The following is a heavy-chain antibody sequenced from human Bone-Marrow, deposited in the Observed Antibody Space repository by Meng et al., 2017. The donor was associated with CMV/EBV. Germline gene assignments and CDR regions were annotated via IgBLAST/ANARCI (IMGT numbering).Heavy chain of an antibody. D-gene: IGHD4-17*01. CDR2: IIPIFGTA. CDR3: ARPRGTVTTYVVENYYYGMDV. Sequence: KVSSKSSAPNFSSHAFSWERQAPGQGLEWMGGIIPIFGTANYAQKFQGRVTITTDESTSTAYMELSSLRSEDTAVYYCARPRGTVTTYVVENYYYGMDVWGQGTTVTVSS. V-gene: IGHV1-69*05. J-gene: IGHJ6*02. CDR1: APNFSSHA.